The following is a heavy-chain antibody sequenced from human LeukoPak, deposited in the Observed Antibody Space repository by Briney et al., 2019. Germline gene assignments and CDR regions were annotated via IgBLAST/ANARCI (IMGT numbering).Heavy chain of an antibody. CDR1: GLTFSNYA. Sequence: GSLRLSCAASGLTFSNYAMNWVRQAPGKGLEWVSAISGSGGNSYYADSVNGRFTISRDNSKNTLYLQMNSLRADDTAVYYCAKARGGCSGGTCRAFDYWGQGTLVTVSS. J-gene: IGHJ4*02. D-gene: IGHD2-15*01. CDR2: ISGSGGNS. CDR3: AKARGGCSGGTCRAFDY. V-gene: IGHV3-23*01.